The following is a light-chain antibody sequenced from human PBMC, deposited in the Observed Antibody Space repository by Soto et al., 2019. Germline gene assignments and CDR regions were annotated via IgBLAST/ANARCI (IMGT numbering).Light chain of an antibody. J-gene: IGLJ1*01. Sequence: QSVLTQPPSVSPAPGQKVTISCSGSSSNIGGNSVSWYQQLPGTAPKLLIYDDNKRPSGIPDRFSGSKSGTSATLGITGFQTGDEADYYCGSWDSSLCAYVFGTGTKVTVL. CDR2: DDN. V-gene: IGLV1-51*01. CDR3: GSWDSSLCAYV. CDR1: SSNIGGNS.